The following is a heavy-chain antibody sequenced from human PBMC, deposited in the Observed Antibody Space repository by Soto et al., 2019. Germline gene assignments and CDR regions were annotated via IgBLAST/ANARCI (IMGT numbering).Heavy chain of an antibody. V-gene: IGHV4-30-2*01. CDR3: ARGLTTRGAFDI. J-gene: IGHJ3*02. CDR1: GGSISSGGYS. Sequence: SETLSLTCAVSGGSISSGGYSWSWIRQPPGKGLEWTGYIYHSGSTYYNPSLKSRVTISVDRSKNQFSLKLSSVTAADTAVYYCARGLTTRGAFDIWGQGTMVTVSS. D-gene: IGHD1-1*01. CDR2: IYHSGST.